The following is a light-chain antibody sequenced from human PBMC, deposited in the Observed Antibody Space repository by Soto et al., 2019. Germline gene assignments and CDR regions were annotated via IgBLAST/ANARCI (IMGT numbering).Light chain of an antibody. Sequence: QSVLTQPPSVSGAPGQRVTISCTGSSSNIGAGYDVHWYQQLPGTAPKLLIYGNSNRPSGVPDRFSGSKSGNTASLTISGLQAEDEAEYYCISYTSSSLYVFGTGTKVTVL. J-gene: IGLJ1*01. CDR3: ISYTSSSLYV. V-gene: IGLV1-40*01. CDR1: SSNIGAGYD. CDR2: GNS.